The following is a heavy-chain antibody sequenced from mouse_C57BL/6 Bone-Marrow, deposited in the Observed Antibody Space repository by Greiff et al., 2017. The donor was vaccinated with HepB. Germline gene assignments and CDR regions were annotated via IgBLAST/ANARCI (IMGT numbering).Heavy chain of an antibody. Sequence: QVQLQQPGAELVMPGASVKLSCKASGYTFTSYWMHWVKQRPGQGLEWIGEIDPSDSYTNYNQKFKGKSTLTVDKSSSTAYMQLSSLTSEDSAVYYCARNLLWLRQGYYFDYWGQGTTLTVSS. J-gene: IGHJ2*01. CDR2: IDPSDSYT. CDR3: ARNLLWLRQGYYFDY. D-gene: IGHD2-2*01. V-gene: IGHV1-69*01. CDR1: GYTFTSYW.